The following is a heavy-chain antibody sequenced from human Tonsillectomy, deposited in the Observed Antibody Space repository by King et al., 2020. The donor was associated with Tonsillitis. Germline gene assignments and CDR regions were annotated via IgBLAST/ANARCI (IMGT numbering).Heavy chain of an antibody. CDR1: GFTFGSYG. D-gene: IGHD3-3*01. V-gene: IGHV3-48*01. CDR2: IGRRSSAI. J-gene: IGHJ4*02. CDR3: ARDGEGYYFDY. Sequence: VQLVESGGGLVQPGGSLRLSCAASGFTFGSYGMNWVRQAPGKGLEWVSYIGRRSSAIYYADSLKGRFTISRDNAKNSLYLQMNSLRAEDTAVYYCARDGEGYYFDYWGQGTLVTVSS.